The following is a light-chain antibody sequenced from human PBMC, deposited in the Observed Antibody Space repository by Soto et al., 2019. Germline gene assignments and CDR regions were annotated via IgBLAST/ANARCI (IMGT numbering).Light chain of an antibody. CDR2: LAS. CDR1: QSVFYSSNNKNY. CDR3: QQYYSTPWT. V-gene: IGKV4-1*01. Sequence: DIGMSQSPDSLAVSLGERATINCRSSQSVFYSSNNKNYLAWYQQKPGQPPKLLIYLASTRESGVPDRFSGSGSGTDFTLTISSLQAEDVAVYYCQQYYSTPWTFGQGTKVDIK. J-gene: IGKJ1*01.